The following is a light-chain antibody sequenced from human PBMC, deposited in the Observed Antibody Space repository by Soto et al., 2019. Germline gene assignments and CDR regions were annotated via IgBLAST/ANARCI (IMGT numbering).Light chain of an antibody. CDR3: QQRKSLT. Sequence: DIVLTQSPATLSLSPGEGATLSCRACQSVGTSLAWYQQKPGQAPRLLIYDASSRATGIPARFTGSGSGTDFTLTISSLEPDDFAVYYCQQRKSLTFGPGTKVDIQ. CDR1: QSVGTS. V-gene: IGKV3-11*01. J-gene: IGKJ3*01. CDR2: DAS.